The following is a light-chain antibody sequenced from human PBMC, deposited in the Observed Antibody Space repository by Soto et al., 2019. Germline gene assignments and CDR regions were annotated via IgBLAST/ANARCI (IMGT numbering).Light chain of an antibody. J-gene: IGLJ7*01. CDR2: DVS. CDR3: SSYTTSSTDV. Sequence: QSVLTQPASVSGSPGQSIAISCTGTSSDVGGYNYVSWYQQHPGKAPKLILCDVSNRPSGVSDRFSGSKSGNTASLTISGLQTEDEADYYCSSYTTSSTDVFGTGTQLTVL. V-gene: IGLV2-14*01. CDR1: SSDVGGYNY.